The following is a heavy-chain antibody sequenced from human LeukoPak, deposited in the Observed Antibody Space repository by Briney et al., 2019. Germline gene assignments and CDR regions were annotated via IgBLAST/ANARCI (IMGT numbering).Heavy chain of an antibody. CDR3: ARSPGRSHYYFDY. CDR2: ISYDGSNK. V-gene: IGHV3-30-3*01. J-gene: IGHJ4*02. Sequence: GSLRLSCAASGFTFSSYAMHWVRQAPGKGLEWVAVISYDGSNKYYANSVKGRFTISRDNSKNTLYLQMNSLRAEDTAVYYCARSPGRSHYYFDYWGQGTLVTVSS. D-gene: IGHD1-14*01. CDR1: GFTFSSYA.